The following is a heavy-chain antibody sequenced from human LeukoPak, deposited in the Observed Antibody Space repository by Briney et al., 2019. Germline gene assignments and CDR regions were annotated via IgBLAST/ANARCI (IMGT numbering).Heavy chain of an antibody. CDR1: GYTFSSYG. J-gene: IGHJ4*02. Sequence: ASVKVSCKPSGYTFSSYGVSWVRQAPGQGLEWMGWISGYDSKTDYAQKFQGRVSMTTDTSSRTAYMEMRSLRSDDTAVYYCARGLSWGTDYWGRGTLVTVSS. CDR3: ARGLSWGTDY. V-gene: IGHV1-18*01. CDR2: ISGYDSKT. D-gene: IGHD3-16*01.